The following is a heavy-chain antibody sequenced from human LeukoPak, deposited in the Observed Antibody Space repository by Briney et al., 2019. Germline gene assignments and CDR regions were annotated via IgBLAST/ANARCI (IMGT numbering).Heavy chain of an antibody. V-gene: IGHV1-24*01. CDR2: FDPEDGET. J-gene: IGHJ5*02. D-gene: IGHD3-9*01. CDR3: VAARIDWGRNWFDP. CDR1: GDIITELA. Sequence: GASVTVSCKVSGDIITELAIHWVRQAPGKGLEWMGGFDPEDGETTYAQKFQGRVSMTEDTSTDAAYMEVSSLESDDTAVYYCVAARIDWGRNWFDPWGQGTLLIVSS.